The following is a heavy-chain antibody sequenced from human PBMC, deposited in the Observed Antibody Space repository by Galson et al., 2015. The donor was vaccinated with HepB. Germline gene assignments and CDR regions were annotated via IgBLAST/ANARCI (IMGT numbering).Heavy chain of an antibody. J-gene: IGHJ5*02. CDR2: IKSQTHGGTT. Sequence: SLRLHCEASGFTYSNVWMRWVRQAPGKGQEWVGRIKSQTHGGTTHYAAPVNSRFTLSRDDSKNTLYLQMNRLKTEDTAVYYCTTYRLLWFRELGWFDPWGQGTLVTVSS. D-gene: IGHD3-10*01. CDR3: TTYRLLWFRELGWFDP. CDR1: GFTYSNVW. V-gene: IGHV3-15*01.